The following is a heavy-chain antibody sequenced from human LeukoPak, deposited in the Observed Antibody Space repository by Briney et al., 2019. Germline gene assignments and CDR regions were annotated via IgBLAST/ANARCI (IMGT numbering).Heavy chain of an antibody. D-gene: IGHD3-10*01. J-gene: IGHJ4*02. V-gene: IGHV1-18*01. CDR3: ARLYSHGSGSSSYLGY. CDR1: GYTFTSYG. CDR2: ISAYNGNT. Sequence: ASVKVSCKASGYTFTSYGISRVRQAPGQGLEWMGWISAYNGNTNYAQKLQGRVTMTTDTSTSTAYMELRSLRSDDTAVYYCARLYSHGSGSSSYLGYWGQGTLVTVSS.